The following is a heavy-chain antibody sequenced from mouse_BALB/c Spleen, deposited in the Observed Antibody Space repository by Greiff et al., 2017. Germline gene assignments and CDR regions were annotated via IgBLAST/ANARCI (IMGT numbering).Heavy chain of an antibody. V-gene: IGHV1-14*01. CDR2: INPYNDGT. CDR3: ARSRYLYWYFDV. J-gene: IGHJ1*01. CDR1: GYTFTSYV. Sequence: VQLKQSGPELVKPGASVKMSCKASGYTFTSYVMHWVKQKPGQGLEWIGYINPYNDGTKYNEKFKGKATLTSDKSSSTAYMELSSLTSEDSAVYYCARSRYLYWYFDVWGAGTTVTVSS. D-gene: IGHD5-1*01.